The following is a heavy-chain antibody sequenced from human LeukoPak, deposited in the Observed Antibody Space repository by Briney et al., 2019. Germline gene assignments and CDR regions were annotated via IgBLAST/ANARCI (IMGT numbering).Heavy chain of an antibody. CDR2: ISSSSSYI. J-gene: IGHJ3*02. V-gene: IGHV3-21*01. CDR3: ARGISAYHAFDI. D-gene: IGHD3-16*01. CDR1: GFTFSSYS. Sequence: GGSLRLSCAASGFTFSSYSMNWVRQAPGKGLEWVSSISSSSSYIYYADSVKGRFTISRDNAKNSLYLQMNSLRAEDTAVYYCARGISAYHAFDIWGQGTMVTVSS.